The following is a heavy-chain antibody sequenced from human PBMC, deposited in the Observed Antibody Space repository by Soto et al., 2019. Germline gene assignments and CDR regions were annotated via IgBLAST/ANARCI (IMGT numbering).Heavy chain of an antibody. CDR3: AREALDVGEYSGYGYAFDI. CDR1: GFTFSDYY. Sequence: QVQLVESGGGLVKPGGSLRLSCAASGFTFSDYYMSWIRQAPGKGLEWVSYISSSGSYTNNADSVKGRFTISRDNAKNSLYLQMNSLRAEDTAVYYCAREALDVGEYSGYGYAFDIWGQGTMVTV. J-gene: IGHJ3*02. V-gene: IGHV3-11*05. CDR2: ISSSGSYT. D-gene: IGHD5-12*01.